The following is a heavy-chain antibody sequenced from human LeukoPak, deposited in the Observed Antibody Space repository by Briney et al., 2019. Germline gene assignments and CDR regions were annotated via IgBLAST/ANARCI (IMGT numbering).Heavy chain of an antibody. CDR1: GFTFSSYA. CDR3: TKINAYHYDSSGYYFDY. V-gene: IGHV3-23*01. D-gene: IGHD3-22*01. CDR2: ISGSGGNT. J-gene: IGHJ4*02. Sequence: GGSLRLSCAASGFTFSSYAMNWVRQAPGKGLEWVSGISGSGGNTYYADSVKGRFTISRDNSKSTLYLQMSSLRAEDTAVYYCTKINAYHYDSSGYYFDYWGQGTLVTVSS.